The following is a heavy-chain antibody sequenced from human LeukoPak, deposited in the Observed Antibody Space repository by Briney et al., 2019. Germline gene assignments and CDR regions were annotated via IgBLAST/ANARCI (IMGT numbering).Heavy chain of an antibody. CDR1: GFTFSSYA. CDR2: ISGSGGNT. D-gene: IGHD1-26*01. J-gene: IGHJ4*02. CDR3: AKDPQWELPSPFDH. V-gene: IGHV3-23*01. Sequence: PGESLRLSCAASGFTFSSYAMSWVRQAPGKGLEWVSAISGSGGNTYYADSVKGRFSISRDNSKNTLYLLMNSLRAEDTAVYYCAKDPQWELPSPFDHWGQGTPVTVSS.